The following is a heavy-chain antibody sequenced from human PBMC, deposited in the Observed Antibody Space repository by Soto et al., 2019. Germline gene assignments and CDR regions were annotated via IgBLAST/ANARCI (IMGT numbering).Heavy chain of an antibody. CDR1: PYSFSSYW. V-gene: IGHV5-51*01. Sequence: PWQSLKISCKASPYSFSSYWICSVRPMPGIGLAWMGVINPRDSETRYSSSFQGQVTLSADKSISTAYLQWSSLKASYTAMYYWARRGYYYGMDVWGQGTKVTVSS. CDR2: INPRDSET. CDR3: ARRGYYYGMDV. J-gene: IGHJ6*02. D-gene: IGHD3-16*01.